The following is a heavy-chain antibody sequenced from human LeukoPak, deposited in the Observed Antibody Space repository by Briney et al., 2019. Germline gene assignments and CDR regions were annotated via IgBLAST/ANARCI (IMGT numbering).Heavy chain of an antibody. CDR2: IYNSGNT. Sequence: SETLSLTCTVSGGSFSSSSYFWGWIRQPPGKGLEWIGNIYNSGNTYYNPSLKSRVTISVDTSKNQFSLKLSSVTAADTAVYYCVRGRYSSGWFKDKNWFDPWGQGSPVTVSS. CDR1: GGSFSSSSYF. D-gene: IGHD6-19*01. V-gene: IGHV4-39*07. J-gene: IGHJ5*02. CDR3: VRGRYSSGWFKDKNWFDP.